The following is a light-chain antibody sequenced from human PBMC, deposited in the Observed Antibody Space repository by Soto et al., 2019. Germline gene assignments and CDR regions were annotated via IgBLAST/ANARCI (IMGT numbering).Light chain of an antibody. CDR3: QQYGSSPMYT. CDR2: GAS. V-gene: IGKV3-20*01. CDR1: QSVSSSY. J-gene: IGKJ2*01. Sequence: EIVLTQSPGTLSLSPGERATLSCRASQSVSSSYLAWYQQKPGQAPRLLIYGASGRATGIPDRLRGSGPGTDFPLTISRLEPEDFAVYYCQQYGSSPMYTFGQGTKLEIK.